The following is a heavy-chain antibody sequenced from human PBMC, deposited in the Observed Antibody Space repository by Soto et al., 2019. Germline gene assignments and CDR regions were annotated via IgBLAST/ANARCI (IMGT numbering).Heavy chain of an antibody. D-gene: IGHD5-12*01. Sequence: PGGSLRLSCAASGFTFSDYYMSWIRQAPGKGLEWVSYISSSSSYTNYADSVKGRFTISRDNAKNSLYLQMNSLRAEDTAVYYCARDSGSGYDSPYGMDVWGQGTTVTVSS. CDR1: GFTFSDYY. CDR2: ISSSSSYT. J-gene: IGHJ6*02. CDR3: ARDSGSGYDSPYGMDV. V-gene: IGHV3-11*05.